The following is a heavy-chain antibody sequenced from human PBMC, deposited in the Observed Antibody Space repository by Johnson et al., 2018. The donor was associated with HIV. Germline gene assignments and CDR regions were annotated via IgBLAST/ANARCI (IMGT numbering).Heavy chain of an antibody. CDR3: ARDQTNSGSYSTYAFDI. D-gene: IGHD1-26*01. CDR1: GFTFSSYA. J-gene: IGHJ3*02. CDR2: ISYDGSNK. Sequence: QVQLVESGGGVVQPGRSLRLSCAASGFTFSSYAMHWVRQAPGKGLEWVAVISYDGSNKYYADSVKGRFTISRDKSKNTLYLQMNSLRAEDTAVYYCARDQTNSGSYSTYAFDIWGQGTMVTVSS. V-gene: IGHV3-30*04.